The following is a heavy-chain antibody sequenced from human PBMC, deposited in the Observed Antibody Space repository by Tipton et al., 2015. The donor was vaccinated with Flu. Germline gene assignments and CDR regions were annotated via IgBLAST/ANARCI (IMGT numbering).Heavy chain of an antibody. V-gene: IGHV5-51*01. Sequence: QLVQSGAEVKKPGESLKISCKDSKDSLSSYWIGWVRQMPGKGLEWMGIIYPDDSDTKYSPSFQGRVTISADKSSTTAYLQWSSLKASDTATYYCARQDCSSGTCYIDFWGQGTLITVSS. D-gene: IGHD2-2*02. J-gene: IGHJ4*02. CDR3: ARQDCSSGTCYIDF. CDR2: IYPDDSDT. CDR1: KDSLSSYW.